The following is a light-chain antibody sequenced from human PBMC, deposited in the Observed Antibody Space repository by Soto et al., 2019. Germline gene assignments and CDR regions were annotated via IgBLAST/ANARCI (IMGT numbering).Light chain of an antibody. V-gene: IGKV4-1*01. Sequence: DIVLTRFPDSLAVSLGSRATINCKSSQSVLYSSNNKNYLAWYQQKPGKAPKLLIYAASSLQSGVSSRFSGSGSGTDFTLTINSLQPEDFATYYCQQSYSTTRTFGQGTNVDIK. CDR2: AAS. CDR3: QQSYSTTRT. CDR1: QSVLYSSNNKNY. J-gene: IGKJ1*01.